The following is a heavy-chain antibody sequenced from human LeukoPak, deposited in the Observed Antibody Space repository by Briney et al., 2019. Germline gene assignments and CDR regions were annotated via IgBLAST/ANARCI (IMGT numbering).Heavy chain of an antibody. J-gene: IGHJ4*01. Sequence: PSGTLSLTCAVSGGSISSSNWWSWVRQPPGKGLEWIGEIYHSGSTNYNPSLKSRVTISVDKSKNQFSLKLSSVTAADTAVYHCGKERYGSSSVVDYWGHGTLVTVSS. CDR2: IYHSGST. CDR1: GGSISSSNW. D-gene: IGHD6-6*01. V-gene: IGHV4-4*02. CDR3: GKERYGSSSVVDY.